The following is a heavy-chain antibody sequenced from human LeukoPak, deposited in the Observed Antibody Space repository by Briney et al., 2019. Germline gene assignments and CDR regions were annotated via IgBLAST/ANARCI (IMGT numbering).Heavy chain of an antibody. Sequence: QAGGSLRLSCAASGLTFSSYEMNWVRQAPGKGLEWISYISSASNMIYYAESVKGRFTISRDNAKNSLYLQMNSLRAEDTAVYYCATASGSWYRYYFDSWGQGILVTVSS. CDR3: ATASGSWYRYYFDS. CDR1: GLTFSSYE. CDR2: ISSASNMI. J-gene: IGHJ4*02. D-gene: IGHD6-13*01. V-gene: IGHV3-48*03.